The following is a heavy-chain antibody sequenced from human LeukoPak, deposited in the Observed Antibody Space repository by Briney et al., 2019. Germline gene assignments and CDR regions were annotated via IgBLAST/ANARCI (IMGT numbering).Heavy chain of an antibody. CDR3: ARDHQQWLVSGYYYYGMDV. V-gene: IGHV4-59*01. D-gene: IGHD6-19*01. Sequence: SETLSLTCTVSGGSISSYYWSWIRQPPGKGLEWIGYIYYSGSTNYNPSLKSRVTISVDTSKNQFSPKLSSVTAADTAVYYCARDHQQWLVSGYYYYGMDVWGQGTTVTVSS. CDR2: IYYSGST. J-gene: IGHJ6*02. CDR1: GGSISSYY.